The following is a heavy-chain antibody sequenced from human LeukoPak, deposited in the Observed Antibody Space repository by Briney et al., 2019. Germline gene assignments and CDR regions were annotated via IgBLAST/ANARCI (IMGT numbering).Heavy chain of an antibody. J-gene: IGHJ4*02. CDR2: IYHSGST. Sequence: SETLSLTCTVSGGSISSGGYYWSWIRQPPGKGLEWIGYIYHSGSTYYNPSLKSRVTISVDRSKNQFSLKLSSVTAADTAVYYCARGDVQPYDILTGPTYYFDYWGQGTLVTVSS. D-gene: IGHD3-9*01. CDR1: GGSISSGGYY. V-gene: IGHV4-30-2*01. CDR3: ARGDVQPYDILTGPTYYFDY.